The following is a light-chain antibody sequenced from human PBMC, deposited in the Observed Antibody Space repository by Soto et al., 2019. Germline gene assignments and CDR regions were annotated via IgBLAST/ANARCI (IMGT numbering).Light chain of an antibody. CDR1: QSVGGNS. J-gene: IGKJ1*01. Sequence: ETVLTQSPGTLSLSPGERATVSCRASQSVGGNSLAWYQQRPGQAPRLLIYDTSKRATGIPDRFSGSGSGTDFPLTISRLEPADFAVYYCQQYQNSPRTFGQGTKVEI. CDR2: DTS. V-gene: IGKV3-20*01. CDR3: QQYQNSPRT.